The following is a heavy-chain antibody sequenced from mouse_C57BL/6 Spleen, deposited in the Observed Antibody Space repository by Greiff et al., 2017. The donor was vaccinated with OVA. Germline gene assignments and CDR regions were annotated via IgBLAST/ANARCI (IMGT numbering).Heavy chain of an antibody. D-gene: IGHD6-1*01. Sequence: EVKVIESGGGLVKPGGSLKLSCAASGFTFSSYTMSWVRQTPEKRLEWVATISGGGGNTYYPDSVKGRFTISRENAKNTLYLQMSSLRSEDTALYYCARHWGPLWWYFDVWGTGTTVTVSS. CDR3: ARHWGPLWWYFDV. CDR2: ISGGGGNT. J-gene: IGHJ1*03. V-gene: IGHV5-9*01. CDR1: GFTFSSYT.